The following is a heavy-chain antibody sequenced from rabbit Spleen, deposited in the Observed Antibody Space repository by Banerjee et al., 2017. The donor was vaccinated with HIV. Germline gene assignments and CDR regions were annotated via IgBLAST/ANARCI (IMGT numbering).Heavy chain of an antibody. J-gene: IGHJ6*01. CDR3: ARDLDGVIGWNFGW. V-gene: IGHV1S40*01. CDR1: GFTISSSYY. Sequence: QSLEESGGGLVQPEGSLALTCKASGFTISSSYYMCWVRQAPGKGLEWITCIYGGRSGITYYATWAKGRVTISKTSSTTVTLQMTSLTVADTATYFCARDLDGVIGWNFGWWGPGTLVTVS. D-gene: IGHD4-1*01. CDR2: IYGGRSGIT.